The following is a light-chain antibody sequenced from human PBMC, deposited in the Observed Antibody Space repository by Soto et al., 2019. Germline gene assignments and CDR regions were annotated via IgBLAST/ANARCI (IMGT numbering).Light chain of an antibody. Sequence: DIQMAQSPSTLSASVGDRVTITCRASQSVNKWLAWFQQKPGKVPKLLIFDASTLQTGVPSRFGGSGSGTEFTLTISSLQPDDFAIYYCQQYNSYSWTFGQGTKVDIK. V-gene: IGKV1-5*01. J-gene: IGKJ1*01. CDR3: QQYNSYSWT. CDR2: DAS. CDR1: QSVNKW.